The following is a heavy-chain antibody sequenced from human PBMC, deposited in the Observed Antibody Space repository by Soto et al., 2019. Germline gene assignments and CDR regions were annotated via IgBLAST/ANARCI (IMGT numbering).Heavy chain of an antibody. CDR3: ATDSHVALTPPTQYNWFDP. CDR1: GGSISSGDYY. J-gene: IGHJ5*02. D-gene: IGHD2-15*01. CDR2: IYYSGST. Sequence: PSETLSLTCTVSGGSISSGDYYWSWIRQPPGKGLEWIGYIYYSGSTYYNPSLKSRVTISVDTSKNQFSLKLSSVTAADTAVYYCATDSHVALTPPTQYNWFDPWGQGTLVTVSS. V-gene: IGHV4-30-4*01.